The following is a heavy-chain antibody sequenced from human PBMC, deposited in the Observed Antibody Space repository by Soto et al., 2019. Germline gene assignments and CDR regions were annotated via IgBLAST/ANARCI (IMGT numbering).Heavy chain of an antibody. D-gene: IGHD3-3*01. Sequence: SVGSLRLSCAASGFTFDDYAMHWVRQAPGKGLEWVSGISWNSGSIGYADSVKGRFTISRDNAKNSLYLQMNSLRAEDTALYYCAKAYTPTYYDFWSGSPPSGFDPWGQGTLVTVSS. V-gene: IGHV3-9*01. CDR3: AKAYTPTYYDFWSGSPPSGFDP. CDR1: GFTFDDYA. CDR2: ISWNSGSI. J-gene: IGHJ5*02.